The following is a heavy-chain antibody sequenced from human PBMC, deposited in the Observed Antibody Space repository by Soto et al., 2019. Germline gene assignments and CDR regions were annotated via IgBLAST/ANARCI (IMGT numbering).Heavy chain of an antibody. J-gene: IGHJ4*02. CDR1: GFTLSSDW. V-gene: IGHV3-74*01. CDR2: INMDGSST. CDR3: ARGPRGVYGNDY. D-gene: IGHD2-8*02. Sequence: EVQLVESGGGLVQPGGSLRLSCAASGFTLSSDWMHWVRQAAGKGLVWVSRINMDGSSTNYADSVKGRFTISRDNAKSTLYLQMNSLRAEDTAVYYCARGPRGVYGNDYWGQGALVTVSS.